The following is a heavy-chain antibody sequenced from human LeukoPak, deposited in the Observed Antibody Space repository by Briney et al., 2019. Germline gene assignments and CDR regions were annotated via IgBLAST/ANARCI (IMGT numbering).Heavy chain of an antibody. CDR2: INHSGST. J-gene: IGHJ4*02. CDR3: ARETHYDFWSGQKGFDY. V-gene: IGHV4-34*01. Sequence: SETLSLTCAVYGGSFSGYYWSWIRQPPGKGLEWIGEINHSGSTNYNLSLKSRVTISVDTSKNQFSLKLSSVTAADTAVYYCARETHYDFWSGQKGFDYWGQGTLVTVSS. D-gene: IGHD3-3*01. CDR1: GGSFSGYY.